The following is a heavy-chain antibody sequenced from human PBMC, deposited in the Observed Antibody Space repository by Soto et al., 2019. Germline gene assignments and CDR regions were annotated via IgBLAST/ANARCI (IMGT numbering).Heavy chain of an antibody. CDR2: IFYSGST. J-gene: IGHJ4*02. CDR1: GGSINSGGYY. CDR3: ARGYRQSGYSSSWVFDY. D-gene: IGHD6-13*01. V-gene: IGHV4-31*01. Sequence: QVQLQESGPGLVKPSQTLSLICTVSGGSINSGGYYWNWIRQHPGKGLEWVGYIFYSGSTYYNPCLMSPFTISADTAENQFAMNLSSVTAADTAVYFCARGYRQSGYSSSWVFDYWGQGTLVNVSS.